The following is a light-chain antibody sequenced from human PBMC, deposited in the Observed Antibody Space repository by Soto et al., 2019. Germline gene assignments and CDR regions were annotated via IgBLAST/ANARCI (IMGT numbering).Light chain of an antibody. V-gene: IGKV3-20*01. CDR2: GTS. CDR1: QGVSSSY. CDR3: QQYGSSPRT. J-gene: IGKJ1*01. Sequence: EIVLTQSPGTLSLSPGERATLSCRASQGVSSSYLAWYQQKPGQAPRLLIYGTSSRATGIPDMFSGSGSGTDFTLTISRLEPEDFAVYYCQQYGSSPRTFGQGTKVEIK.